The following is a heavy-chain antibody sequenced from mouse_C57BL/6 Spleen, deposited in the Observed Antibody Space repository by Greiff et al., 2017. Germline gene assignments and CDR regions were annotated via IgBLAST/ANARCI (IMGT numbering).Heavy chain of an antibody. CDR1: GYTFTSYG. CDR2: IYPRSGNT. V-gene: IGHV1-81*01. J-gene: IGHJ1*03. D-gene: IGHD1-1*01. Sequence: QVHVKQSGAELARPGASVKLSCKASGYTFTSYGISWVKQRTGQGLEWIGEIYPRSGNTYYNEKFKGKATLTADKSSSTAYMELRSLTSEDSAVYFCARSTITTVVPRYFDVWGTGTTVTVSS. CDR3: ARSTITTVVPRYFDV.